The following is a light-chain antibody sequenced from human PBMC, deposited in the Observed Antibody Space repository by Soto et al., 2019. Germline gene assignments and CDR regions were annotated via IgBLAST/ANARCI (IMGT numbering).Light chain of an antibody. J-gene: IGLJ1*01. CDR1: SSDVGAYDY. V-gene: IGLV2-14*03. CDR3: SSYTSSSTRD. CDR2: EVS. Sequence: QSALTQPASVSGSPGQSITISCTGTSSDVGAYDYVSWYQQHPDKAPKLMIYEVSNRPSGVSNRFSGSKSVNTATLTISGLQADDEADYYCSSYTSSSTRDFGTGTKVTVL.